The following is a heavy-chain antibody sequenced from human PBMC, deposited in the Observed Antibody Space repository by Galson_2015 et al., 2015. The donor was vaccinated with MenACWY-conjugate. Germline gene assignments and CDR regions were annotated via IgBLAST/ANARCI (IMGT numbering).Heavy chain of an antibody. V-gene: IGHV1-69*13. D-gene: IGHD3-9*01. Sequence: SVKVSCKASGGTFSGYAISWVRQAPGQGLEWMGGIIPIFGTANYAQKFQGRVTITADESTSTAYMELSSLRSEDTAVYCCARGEGLRYFDWLGPWGQGTLVTVSS. CDR2: IIPIFGTA. J-gene: IGHJ5*02. CDR1: GGTFSGYA. CDR3: ARGEGLRYFDWLGP.